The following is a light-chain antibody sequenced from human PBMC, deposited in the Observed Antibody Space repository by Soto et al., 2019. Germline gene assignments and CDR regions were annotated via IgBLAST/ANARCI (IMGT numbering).Light chain of an antibody. CDR1: QSINSW. CDR3: QQYRSFSLT. V-gene: IGKV1-5*01. Sequence: DIQMTQSPSTLSASLGDTVTITCRASQSINSWLAWYQQTPGKAPKRLIYDVSNLQSGVPSRFSGNGSETEFTLTISSLQPDDSATYYCQQYRSFSLTFGGGTQLEIK. J-gene: IGKJ4*01. CDR2: DVS.